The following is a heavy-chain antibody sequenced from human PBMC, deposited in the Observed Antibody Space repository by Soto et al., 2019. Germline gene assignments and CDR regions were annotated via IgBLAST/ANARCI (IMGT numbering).Heavy chain of an antibody. V-gene: IGHV1-18*01. CDR3: ARAYCGGDCYLPDFDY. CDR1: GYTFTSYG. Sequence: GASVKVSCKAFGYTFTSYGISWVRQAPGQGPEWMGWISAYNGNTNYAQKLQGRVTMTTDTSTSTAYMELRSLRSDDTAVYYCARAYCGGDCYLPDFDYWGQGTLVTVSS. D-gene: IGHD2-21*02. CDR2: ISAYNGNT. J-gene: IGHJ4*02.